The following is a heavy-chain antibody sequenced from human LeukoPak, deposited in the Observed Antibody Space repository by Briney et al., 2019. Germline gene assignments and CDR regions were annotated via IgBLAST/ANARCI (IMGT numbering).Heavy chain of an antibody. CDR3: AKSPDVAGTGRFDY. CDR2: MTTTSSYI. Sequence: PGGSLRLSCAASGFTFSDYGMSWVRQAPGKGLEWVSSMTTTSSYIYYADSVKGRFTISRDNAKNSLYLQMNSLRAEDTAVYYCAKSPDVAGTGRFDYWGQGTLVTVSS. D-gene: IGHD6-19*01. CDR1: GFTFSDYG. V-gene: IGHV3-21*04. J-gene: IGHJ4*02.